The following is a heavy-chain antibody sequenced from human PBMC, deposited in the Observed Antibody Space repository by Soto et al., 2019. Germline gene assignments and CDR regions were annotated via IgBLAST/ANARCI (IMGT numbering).Heavy chain of an antibody. V-gene: IGHV4-30-4*01. CDR3: ARDNGVGP. CDR1: GGSISSGDYY. J-gene: IGHJ5*02. D-gene: IGHD2-8*01. CDR2: IYDSGST. Sequence: QVQLQESGPGLVKPSQTLSLTCTVSGGSISSGDYYWSWIRQPPGKGLEWIGYIYDSGSTYYNSSLKSRVNITLDPSKNQSSLKLTSVTAADTAVYYCARDNGVGPWGQGTVVTVSS.